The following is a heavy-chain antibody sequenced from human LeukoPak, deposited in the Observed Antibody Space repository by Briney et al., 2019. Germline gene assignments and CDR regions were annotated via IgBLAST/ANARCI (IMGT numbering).Heavy chain of an antibody. Sequence: ASVKVSCKASGFIFTSYGFTWVRQAPGQGLEWMGWISGLNGNANYAQKLQGRVTMTTDTSTSTAYMELRSLRSGDTAVYYCASRYSGSFAPFDYWGQGTLVTVST. V-gene: IGHV1-18*01. CDR1: GFIFTSYG. D-gene: IGHD1-26*01. CDR3: ASRYSGSFAPFDY. J-gene: IGHJ4*02. CDR2: ISGLNGNA.